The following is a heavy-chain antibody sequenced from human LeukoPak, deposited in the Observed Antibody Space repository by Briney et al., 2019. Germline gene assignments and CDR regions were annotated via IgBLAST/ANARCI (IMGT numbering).Heavy chain of an antibody. Sequence: PSETLSLTCTVSGGSISSSSYYWAWIRQPPGKGLEWIGNIYYSGSTHYNPSLRSRVTISVDTSKYQFSLKLSSVTAADTAVYYCARTMIVENTSGHGFDYWGRGTLVTVSS. CDR2: IYYSGST. D-gene: IGHD3-22*01. V-gene: IGHV4-39*01. J-gene: IGHJ4*02. CDR3: ARTMIVENTSGHGFDY. CDR1: GGSISSSSYY.